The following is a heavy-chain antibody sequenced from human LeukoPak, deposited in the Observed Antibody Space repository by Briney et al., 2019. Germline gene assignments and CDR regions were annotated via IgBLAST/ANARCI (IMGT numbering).Heavy chain of an antibody. J-gene: IGHJ3*02. CDR3: ARGYGSGSYLHAFDI. CDR1: GYTFTGYY. Sequence: VASVKVSCKASGYTFTGYYMHWVRQAPGQGLEWMGWINPNSGGTNYAQKFQGRVTMTRDMSISTAYMELSRLRSDDTAVYYCARGYGSGSYLHAFDIWGQGTMVTVSS. CDR2: INPNSGGT. D-gene: IGHD3-10*01. V-gene: IGHV1-2*02.